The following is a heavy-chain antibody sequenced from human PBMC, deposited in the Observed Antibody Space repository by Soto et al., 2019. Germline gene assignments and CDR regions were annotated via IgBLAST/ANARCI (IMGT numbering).Heavy chain of an antibody. CDR1: GFIFSHYT. CDR2: ISGNSNYI. D-gene: IGHD2-15*01. V-gene: IGHV3-21*01. CDR3: ASAYCSGGSCYSPPAFDI. J-gene: IGHJ3*02. Sequence: GGSLRLSCAASGFIFSHYTMNWVRQSPGKGLEWVAAISGNSNYIYYSDSVKGRFTISRDNAKNSLYLQMNSLTVEDTAEYFCASAYCSGGSCYSPPAFDIWGQGTMVTVSS.